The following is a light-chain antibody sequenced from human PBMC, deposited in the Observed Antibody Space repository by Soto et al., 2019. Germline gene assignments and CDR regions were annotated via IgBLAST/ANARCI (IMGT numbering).Light chain of an antibody. J-gene: IGLJ1*01. CDR1: SSDVGDYNY. CDR3: SSYAGSNNYV. V-gene: IGLV2-8*01. CDR2: EVS. Sequence: QSALTQPPSASGSPGQSVTISCTGTSSDVGDYNYVSWYQQHPGKAPKLMIYEVSKRPSGVPDRFSGSKSGNTASLTVSGLQAEDAADYYCSSYAGSNNYVFGTGTKLTVL.